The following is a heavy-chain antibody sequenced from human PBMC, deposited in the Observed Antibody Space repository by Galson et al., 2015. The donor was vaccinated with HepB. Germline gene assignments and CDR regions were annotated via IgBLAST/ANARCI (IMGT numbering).Heavy chain of an antibody. CDR1: GYTFSSFS. CDR2: INPYNHNT. Sequence: SVKVSCKASGYTFSSFSITWVRQAPGQGLEWMGWINPYNHNTDYAWQLQGRVTMTTDTSTSTAYMELKSLRSDDTAVYYCARGALVVVVDATQNNWFDPWGQGTLVTVSS. D-gene: IGHD2-15*01. V-gene: IGHV1-18*01. CDR3: ARGALVVVVDATQNNWFDP. J-gene: IGHJ5*02.